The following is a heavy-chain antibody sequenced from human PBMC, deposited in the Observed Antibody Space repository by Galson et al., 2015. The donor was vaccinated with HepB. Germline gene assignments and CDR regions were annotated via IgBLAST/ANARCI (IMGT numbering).Heavy chain of an antibody. Sequence: LRLSCAASGFTFSNAWMSWVRQAPGKGLEWVSYISSSSSTIYYADSVKGRFTISRDNAKNSLYLQMNSLRAEDTAVYYCARFGIADLVNAFDIWGQGTMVTVSS. J-gene: IGHJ3*02. CDR1: GFTFSNAW. V-gene: IGHV3-48*01. CDR3: ARFGIADLVNAFDI. CDR2: ISSSSSTI. D-gene: IGHD6-13*01.